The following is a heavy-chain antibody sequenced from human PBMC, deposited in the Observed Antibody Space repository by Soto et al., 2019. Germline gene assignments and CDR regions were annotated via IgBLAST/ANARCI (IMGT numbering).Heavy chain of an antibody. CDR2: MNPNSGNT. CDR1: GYTFTSYD. Sequence: QVRLVQSGAEVKKPGASVKVSCKASGYTFTSYDINWVRQATGQGLEWMGWMNPNSGNTGYAQKFQGRVTMTRNPSMSTAYMELSSLRSEDTAVYYCTRGSNVAAVIDYWGQGTLVTVSS. J-gene: IGHJ4*02. V-gene: IGHV1-8*01. CDR3: TRGSNVAAVIDY. D-gene: IGHD6-13*01.